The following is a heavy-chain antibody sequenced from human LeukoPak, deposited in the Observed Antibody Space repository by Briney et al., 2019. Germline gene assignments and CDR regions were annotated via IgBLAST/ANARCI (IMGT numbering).Heavy chain of an antibody. V-gene: IGHV3-11*04. CDR2: ISSSGSTI. Sequence: PGGSLRLSCAASGFTFSDYYMSWIRQAPGKGLEWVSYISSSGSTIYYADSVKGRFTISRDNAKNSLYLQMNSLRAKDTAVYYCARGDDYGDPRGNWFDPWGQGTLVTVSS. J-gene: IGHJ5*02. CDR1: GFTFSDYY. CDR3: ARGDDYGDPRGNWFDP. D-gene: IGHD4-17*01.